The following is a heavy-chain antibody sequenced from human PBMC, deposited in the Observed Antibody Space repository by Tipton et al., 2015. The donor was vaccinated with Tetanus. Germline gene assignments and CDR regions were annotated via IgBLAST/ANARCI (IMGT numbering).Heavy chain of an antibody. Sequence: TLSLTCTVSGGSISSHYWSWVRQPPGKGLEWIGHMFDNGNTNYNPSLKSRVTISTDTSMNQFSLKLTSATAADTAVYYCARETYYFESGGYFDFFLDCWGQGTLVTVSS. J-gene: IGHJ4*02. CDR1: GGSISSHY. V-gene: IGHV4-59*11. CDR3: ARETYYFESGGYFDFFLDC. D-gene: IGHD3-22*01. CDR2: MFDNGNT.